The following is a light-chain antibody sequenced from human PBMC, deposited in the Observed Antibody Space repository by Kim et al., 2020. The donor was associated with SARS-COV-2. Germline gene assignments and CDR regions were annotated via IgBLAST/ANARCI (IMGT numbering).Light chain of an antibody. CDR2: GAS. CDR1: QSVSSNY. J-gene: IGKJ2*01. V-gene: IGKV3-20*01. CDR3: QQYGGSPST. Sequence: EIVLTQSPGTLSLSPGERATLSCRASQSVSSNYLAWYQQKPGQAPRLLFYGASSRAADIPDRFSGSGSGTDFTLTISRLEPEDFAVYYCQQYGGSPSTFGQGTKLEI.